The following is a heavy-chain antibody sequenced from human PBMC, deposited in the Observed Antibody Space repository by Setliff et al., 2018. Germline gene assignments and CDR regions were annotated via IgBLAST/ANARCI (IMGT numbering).Heavy chain of an antibody. CDR2: IWDDGGNK. Sequence: GGSLRLSCAASGFTFSTYRMHWVRQAPGKGLEWVAVIWDDGGNKYHADSVKGRFTISRDNSKNTLYLQMNSLRPEDTAVYYCARDPTRKFDSWGQGTLVTVSS. V-gene: IGHV3-33*08. CDR3: ARDPTRKFDS. J-gene: IGHJ4*02. CDR1: GFTFSTYR.